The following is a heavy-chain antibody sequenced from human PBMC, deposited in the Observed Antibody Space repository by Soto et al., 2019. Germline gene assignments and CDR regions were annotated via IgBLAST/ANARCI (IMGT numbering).Heavy chain of an antibody. CDR3: ARDRCSSTSCYARMNWFDP. CDR2: IKQDGSEK. J-gene: IGHJ5*02. Sequence: GSLRLSCAASGFTFSSYWMSWVRQAPGKGLEWVANIKQDGSEKYYVDSVKGRFTISRDNAKNSLYLQMNSLRAEDTAVYYCARDRCSSTSCYARMNWFDPWGQGTLVTVSS. V-gene: IGHV3-7*01. CDR1: GFTFSSYW. D-gene: IGHD2-2*01.